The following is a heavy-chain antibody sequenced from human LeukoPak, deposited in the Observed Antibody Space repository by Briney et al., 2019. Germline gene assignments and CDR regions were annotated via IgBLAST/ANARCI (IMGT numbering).Heavy chain of an antibody. V-gene: IGHV1-18*01. J-gene: IGHJ4*02. CDR1: GYTFTSYG. CDR3: ARDLVYSRGDYGYYFDY. CDR2: ISAYNGNT. Sequence: ASVKVSCKASGYTFTSYGISWVRQAPGQGLEWMGWISAYNGNTNHAQKLQGRVTMTTDTSTSTAYMELRSLRSDDTAVYYCARDLVYSRGDYGYYFDYWGQGTLVTVSS. D-gene: IGHD4-17*01.